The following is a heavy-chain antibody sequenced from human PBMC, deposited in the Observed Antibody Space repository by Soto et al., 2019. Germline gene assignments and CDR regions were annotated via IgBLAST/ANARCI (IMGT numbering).Heavy chain of an antibody. D-gene: IGHD1-26*01. V-gene: IGHV3-15*07. CDR1: GFPFTNAW. CDR3: TTDSRTTLPEIRFDY. CDR2: VKSKTAGGSS. J-gene: IGHJ4*01. Sequence: EVQLVESGGGLVKPGGSLRLSCVASGFPFTNAWINWVRQVPGKGLEWVGRVKSKTAGGSSDYAAAVKGRFAVSRDDSRNIVYLQMNSLKIEDTGVYYCTTDSRTTLPEIRFDYWGHGTQVTVSS.